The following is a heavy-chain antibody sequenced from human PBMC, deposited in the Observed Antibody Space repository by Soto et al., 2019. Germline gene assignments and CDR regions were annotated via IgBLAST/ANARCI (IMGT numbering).Heavy chain of an antibody. CDR3: ERDISSYGFLDWLDP. D-gene: IGHD5-18*01. J-gene: IGHJ5*02. CDR2: IKQDGSEK. Sequence: GGSLRLSCAASGFTFSSYWMSWVRQAPGKGLEWVANIKQDGSEKYYVDSVKGRFTISRDNAKNSLYLQMNGLRAEDTAVYYCERDISSYGFLDWLDPWGQGPLVTVSS. V-gene: IGHV3-7*03. CDR1: GFTFSSYW.